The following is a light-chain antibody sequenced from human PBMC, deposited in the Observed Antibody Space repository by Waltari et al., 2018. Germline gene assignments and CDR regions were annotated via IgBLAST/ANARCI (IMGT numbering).Light chain of an antibody. CDR3: QQSSTTPRS. CDR2: TPS. CDR1: KSVNNY. Sequence: DIQMTQSPTSLSASVGDRVTITWRARKSVNNYVNWYQQKSGQAPKVLIYTPSTLKSGVPSRFSGSGSGTEFTLTISGLQPEDSATYYCQQSSTTPRSFGQGTKVEI. V-gene: IGKV1-39*01. J-gene: IGKJ1*01.